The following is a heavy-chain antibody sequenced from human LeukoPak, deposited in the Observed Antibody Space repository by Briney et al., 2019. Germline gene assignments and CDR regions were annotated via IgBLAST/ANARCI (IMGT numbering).Heavy chain of an antibody. CDR2: IYYTGST. CDR3: AREELAMAPGGPFDP. V-gene: IGHV4-39*07. Sequence: LETLSLTCTVSGGSISSSSYYWGWIRQPPGKGLEWIGSIYYTGSTYYNPSLKSRVTISIDTSRNQFSLKLSSVTAADTAVYYCAREELAMAPGGPFDPWGQGTLVTVSS. J-gene: IGHJ5*02. CDR1: GGSISSSSYY. D-gene: IGHD5-24*01.